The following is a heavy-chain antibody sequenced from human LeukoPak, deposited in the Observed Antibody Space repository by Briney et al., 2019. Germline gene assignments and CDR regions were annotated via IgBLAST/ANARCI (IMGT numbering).Heavy chain of an antibody. V-gene: IGHV4-30-4*01. J-gene: IGHJ4*02. CDR1: GASIRSGDHY. CDR2: IYFSGSL. CDR3: ARGNSYFDY. Sequence: SETLSLTCTVSGASIRSGDHYWSWIRQPPGKGLEWIGYIYFSGSLYYSPSLKSRLTISVDTSKNQFSLKVRSVTAADTAVYYCARGNSYFDYWVQGTLVTVSS. D-gene: IGHD4-23*01.